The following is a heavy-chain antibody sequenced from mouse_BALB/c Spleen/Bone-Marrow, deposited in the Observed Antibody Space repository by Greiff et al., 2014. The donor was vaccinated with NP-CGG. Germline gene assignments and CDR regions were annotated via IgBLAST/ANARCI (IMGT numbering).Heavy chain of an antibody. CDR2: IHPNSGNT. J-gene: IGHJ2*01. Sequence: QVQLKQSGSVLVRPGASVKLSCKASGYTFTSSWMHWAKQRPGQGLEWIGEIHPNSGNTNYIEKFKGKATLTVDTSSSTAYVDLRSLTSEDSAVYYCARHYRYAYYFDYWGQGTTLTVSS. V-gene: IGHV1S130*01. CDR3: ARHYRYAYYFDY. CDR1: GYTFTSSW. D-gene: IGHD2-14*01.